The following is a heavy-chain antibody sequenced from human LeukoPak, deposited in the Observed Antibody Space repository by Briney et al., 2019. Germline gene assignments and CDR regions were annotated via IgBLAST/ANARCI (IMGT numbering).Heavy chain of an antibody. V-gene: IGHV1-69*06. J-gene: IGHJ5*02. CDR2: IIPIFGTA. CDR3: APVLWFGVGGFDP. CDR1: GGTFSSYA. D-gene: IGHD3-10*01. Sequence: SVKVSCKASGGTFSSYAISWVRQAPGQGLEWMGGIIPIFGTANYAQKFQGRVTMTEDTSTDTAYMELSSLRSEDTAVYYCAPVLWFGVGGFDPWGQGTLVTVSS.